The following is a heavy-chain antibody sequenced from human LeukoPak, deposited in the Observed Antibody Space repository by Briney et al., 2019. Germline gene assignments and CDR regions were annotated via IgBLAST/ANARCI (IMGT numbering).Heavy chain of an antibody. CDR1: GGSISSYY. CDR2: IYYSGST. Sequence: SETLSLTCTVSGGSISSYYWSWIRQPPGKGLEWIGYIYYSGSTNYNPSLKSRVTISVDTSKNQFSLRLSSVTAADTAVYYCARPGEGSSRGHFDYWGQGTLVTVSS. D-gene: IGHD6-13*01. V-gene: IGHV4-59*12. J-gene: IGHJ4*02. CDR3: ARPGEGSSRGHFDY.